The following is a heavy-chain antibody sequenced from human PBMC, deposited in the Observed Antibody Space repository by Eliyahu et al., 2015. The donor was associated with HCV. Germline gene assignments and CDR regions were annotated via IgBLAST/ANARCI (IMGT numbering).Heavy chain of an antibody. J-gene: IGHJ4*02. V-gene: IGHV3-30*18. CDR3: AKVEYGGAFDY. CDR2: ISYDGSNK. D-gene: IGHD4-23*01. CDR1: GFTFSSYG. Sequence: QVQLVESGGGVVQPGRSLRLSCAASGFTFSSYGMHWVRQAPGKGLEWVAVISYDGSNKYYADSVKGRFTISRDNSKNTLYLQMNSLRAEDTAVYYCAKVEYGGAFDYWGQGTLVTVSS.